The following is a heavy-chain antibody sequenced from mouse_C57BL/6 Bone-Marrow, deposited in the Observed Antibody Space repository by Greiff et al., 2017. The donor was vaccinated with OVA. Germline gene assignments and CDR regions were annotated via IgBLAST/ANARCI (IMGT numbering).Heavy chain of an antibody. D-gene: IGHD2-4*01. CDR3: AKNWDDYGWFAY. CDR1: GFSLTSYG. V-gene: IGHV2-5*01. Sequence: VKLMESGPGLVQPSQSLSITCTVSGFSLTSYGVHWVRQSPGKGLEWLGVIWRGGSTDYNAAFMSRLSITKDNSKSQVFFKMNSLQADDTAIYYCAKNWDDYGWFAYWGQGTLVTVSA. CDR2: IWRGGST. J-gene: IGHJ3*01.